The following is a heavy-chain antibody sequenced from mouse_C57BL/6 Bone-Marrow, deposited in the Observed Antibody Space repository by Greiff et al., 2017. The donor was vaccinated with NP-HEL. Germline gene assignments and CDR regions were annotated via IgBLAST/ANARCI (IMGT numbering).Heavy chain of an antibody. Sequence: EVQRVASGEGLVKPGGSLKLSCAASGFTFSSYAMSWVRQTPEKRLEWVAYISSGGDYIYYADTVKGRFTISRDNARNTLYLQMSSLKSEDTAMYYCTRDRGIYYDYLYAMDYWGQGTSVTVSS. CDR3: TRDRGIYYDYLYAMDY. D-gene: IGHD2-4*01. V-gene: IGHV5-9-1*02. CDR2: ISSGGDYI. J-gene: IGHJ4*01. CDR1: GFTFSSYA.